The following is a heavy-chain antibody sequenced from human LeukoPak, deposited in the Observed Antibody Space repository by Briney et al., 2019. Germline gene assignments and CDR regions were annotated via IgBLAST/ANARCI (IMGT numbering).Heavy chain of an antibody. Sequence: SETLSLTCSVFGDSISNNFYYWGWIRQPPGKGLEWIGYIYHSGSTKYNPSLKSRVTISVDTSKNQFSLNLSSVTAADTAVYYCARGGYSGKDYNNWGQGTLVTVSS. J-gene: IGHJ4*02. D-gene: IGHD5-12*01. V-gene: IGHV4-61*05. CDR1: GDSISNNFYY. CDR3: ARGGYSGKDYNN. CDR2: IYHSGST.